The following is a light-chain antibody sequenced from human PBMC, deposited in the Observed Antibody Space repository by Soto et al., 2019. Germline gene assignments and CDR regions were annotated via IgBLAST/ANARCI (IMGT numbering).Light chain of an antibody. J-gene: IGLJ2*01. CDR1: SSDIGGYNY. CDR3: ASYASSNTVL. V-gene: IGLV2-14*03. CDR2: DVS. Sequence: QSVLTQPASVSGSPGQSITISCTGTSSDIGGYNYVSWYQQHPGKAPKLMIYDVSDRSSGVSNRFSGSKSGNTASLTISGLQAEDEADYYCASYASSNTVLFGGGTKVTVL.